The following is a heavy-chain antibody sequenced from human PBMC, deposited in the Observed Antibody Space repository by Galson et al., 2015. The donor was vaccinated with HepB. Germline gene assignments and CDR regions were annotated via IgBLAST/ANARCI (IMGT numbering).Heavy chain of an antibody. J-gene: IGHJ4*02. CDR3: AKDRTVESIVVVTAILVPL. CDR1: GFTFSSYG. Sequence: SLRLSCAASGFTFSSYGMHWVRQAPGKGLEWVAVISYDGSDEYYADSVKGRFTISRDNSKNTLYLQMNSLRTEDTAVYYCAKDRTVESIVVVTAILVPLGGQGTLVTVSS. V-gene: IGHV3-30*18. D-gene: IGHD2-21*02. CDR2: ISYDGSDE.